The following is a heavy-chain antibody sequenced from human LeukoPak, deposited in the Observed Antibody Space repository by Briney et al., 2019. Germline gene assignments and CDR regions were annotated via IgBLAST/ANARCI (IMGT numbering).Heavy chain of an antibody. CDR2: IRYDGTNK. V-gene: IGHV3-30*02. CDR1: GFMFNKFG. CDR3: AKIWLGRRRTVDLVSTGESDY. D-gene: IGHD5/OR15-5a*01. Sequence: PGGSLRLSCAASGFMFNKFGMHWVRQAPGKGLEWVAFIRYDGTNKYYADSVKGRFTISRDNSKNTLYLQMDNLRSEDTAVYYCAKIWLGRRRTVDLVSTGESDYWGQGTLVTVSS. J-gene: IGHJ4*02.